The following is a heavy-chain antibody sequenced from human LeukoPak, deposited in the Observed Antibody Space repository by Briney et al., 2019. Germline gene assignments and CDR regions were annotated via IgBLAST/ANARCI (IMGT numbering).Heavy chain of an antibody. V-gene: IGHV3-33*01. D-gene: IGHD5-24*01. J-gene: IGHJ6*02. Sequence: GSLRLSCAASGFTFSSYGMHWVRQAPGKGLEGVAVIWYDGSNKYYADSVKGRFTISRDNSKNTLYLQMNSLRAEDTAVYYCAREMATIGSYYYYYGMDVWGQGTTVTVSS. CDR2: IWYDGSNK. CDR3: AREMATIGSYYYYYGMDV. CDR1: GFTFSSYG.